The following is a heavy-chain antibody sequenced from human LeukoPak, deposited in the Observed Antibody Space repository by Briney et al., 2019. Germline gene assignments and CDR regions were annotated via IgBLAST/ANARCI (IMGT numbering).Heavy chain of an antibody. CDR2: FDPEDGET. Sequence: GASVKVSCKVSGYTLTELSMHWVRQAPGKGLEWMGGFDPEDGETIYAQKFQGRVTMTEDTSTDTAYMGLSSLRSEDTAVYYCATDSGLYSSSWTDLDYWGQGTLVTVSS. CDR3: ATDSGLYSSSWTDLDY. J-gene: IGHJ4*02. D-gene: IGHD6-13*01. CDR1: GYTLTELS. V-gene: IGHV1-24*01.